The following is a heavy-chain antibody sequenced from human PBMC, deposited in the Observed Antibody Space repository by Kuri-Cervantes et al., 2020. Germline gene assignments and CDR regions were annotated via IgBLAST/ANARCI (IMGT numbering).Heavy chain of an antibody. CDR2: ISAYNGNT. D-gene: IGHD2-2*02. Sequence: ASVKVSCKASGYTFTSYGISWVRQAPGQGLEWMGWISAYNGNTNYAQKLQGRVTMTTDTSTSTAYMELRSLRSDDTAVYYCARDGYCSSTSCYTAHFDYWGQGTLVTVSS. CDR3: ARDGYCSSTSCYTAHFDY. J-gene: IGHJ4*02. V-gene: IGHV1-18*01. CDR1: GYTFTSYG.